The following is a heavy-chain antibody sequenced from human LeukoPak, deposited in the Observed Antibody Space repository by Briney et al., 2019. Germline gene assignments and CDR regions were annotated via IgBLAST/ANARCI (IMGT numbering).Heavy chain of an antibody. V-gene: IGHV4-59*01. Sequence: SETLSLTCTVSGGSISSYYWSWIRQPPGKGLEWVGYIYTSGSTNYNPSLKSRVTISVDTSKNQFSLRLSSVTAADTAVYYCARVTGYMTEDYFDYWGQGTLITVSS. CDR1: GGSISSYY. CDR3: ARVTGYMTEDYFDY. D-gene: IGHD6-13*01. J-gene: IGHJ4*02. CDR2: IYTSGST.